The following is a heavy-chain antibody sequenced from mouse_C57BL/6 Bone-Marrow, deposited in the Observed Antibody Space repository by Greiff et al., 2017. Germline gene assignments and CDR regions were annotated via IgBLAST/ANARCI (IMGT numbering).Heavy chain of an antibody. CDR2: IYPRDGST. CDR3: ARCDYSSGSFAY. J-gene: IGHJ3*01. CDR1: GYTFTDHT. Sequence: VQVVESDAELVKPGASVKISCKVSGYTFTDHTIHWMKQRPEQGLEWIGYIYPRDGSTKYNEKFKGKATLTADKSSSTAYMQLNSLTSEDSAVYFCARCDYSSGSFAYWGQGTLVTVSA. V-gene: IGHV1-78*01. D-gene: IGHD3-2*02.